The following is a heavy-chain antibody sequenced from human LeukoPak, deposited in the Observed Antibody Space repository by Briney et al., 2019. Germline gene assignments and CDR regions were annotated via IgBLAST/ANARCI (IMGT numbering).Heavy chain of an antibody. CDR1: GYSISSDYH. V-gene: IGHV4-38-2*02. J-gene: IGHJ4*02. CDR3: ARDRSYYTFDY. D-gene: IGHD3-10*01. Sequence: SETLSLTCAVSGYSISSDYHWGWIRQPPGKGLEWIGAMHHSGSAYYNPSLKSRVTISVDTSKNQVSLKLNSVTAADTAVYYCARDRSYYTFDYWGQGTLVIVSA. CDR2: MHHSGSA.